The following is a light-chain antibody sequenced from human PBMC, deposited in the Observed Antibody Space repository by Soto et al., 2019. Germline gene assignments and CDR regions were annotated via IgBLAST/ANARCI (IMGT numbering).Light chain of an antibody. CDR3: NSYTGSSPLYV. Sequence: QSALTQPASVSGSPGQSITISCTGTSSDVGGYNYVSWYQQHPGKAPKLMIYEVSNRPSGVSNRFSGSKSANTASLTISGHQAEDEADYYCNSYTGSSPLYVFGNWTKLTVL. J-gene: IGLJ1*01. V-gene: IGLV2-14*01. CDR2: EVS. CDR1: SSDVGGYNY.